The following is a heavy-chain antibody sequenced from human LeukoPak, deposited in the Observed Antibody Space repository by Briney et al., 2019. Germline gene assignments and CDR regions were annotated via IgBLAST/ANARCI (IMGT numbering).Heavy chain of an antibody. D-gene: IGHD6-19*01. CDR3: ASGGGIAVAGNFDY. Sequence: PSETLSLTCTVSGGSISSYYWSWIRQPPGKGLEWIGYIYYSGSTNYNPSLKSRVTISVDTSKNQFSLKLSSVTAADTAVYYCASGGGIAVAGNFDYWGQGTLVTVSS. V-gene: IGHV4-59*01. J-gene: IGHJ4*02. CDR1: GGSISSYY. CDR2: IYYSGST.